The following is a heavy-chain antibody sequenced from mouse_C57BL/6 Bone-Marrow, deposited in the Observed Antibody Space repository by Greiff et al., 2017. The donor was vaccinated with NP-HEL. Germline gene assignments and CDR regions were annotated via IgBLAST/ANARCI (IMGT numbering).Heavy chain of an antibody. CDR1: GYTFTSYW. CDR3: ARRQITTGYAMDY. V-gene: IGHV1-64*01. D-gene: IGHD1-1*01. J-gene: IGHJ4*01. Sequence: QVHVKQPGAELVKPGASVKLSCKASGYTFTSYWMHWVKQRPGQGLEWIGMIHPNSGSTNYNEKFKSKATLTVDKSSSTAYMQLSSLTSEDSAVYYCARRQITTGYAMDYWGQGTSVTVSS. CDR2: IHPNSGST.